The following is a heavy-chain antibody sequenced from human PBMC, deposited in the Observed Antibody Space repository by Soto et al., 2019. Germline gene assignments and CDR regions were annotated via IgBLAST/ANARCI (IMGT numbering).Heavy chain of an antibody. J-gene: IGHJ5*02. CDR3: ARGGGTTLAPLP. Sequence: GASVKVSGKASGYTFTGYFMHWVRQAPGEGLEWMGWINPNSGATKYAPKFQGRVTMTRDTSNRTAYLELSRLTSDDTAIYYCARGGGTTLAPLPWGQGTPVTVSS. D-gene: IGHD3-16*01. CDR2: INPNSGAT. V-gene: IGHV1-2*02. CDR1: GYTFTGYF.